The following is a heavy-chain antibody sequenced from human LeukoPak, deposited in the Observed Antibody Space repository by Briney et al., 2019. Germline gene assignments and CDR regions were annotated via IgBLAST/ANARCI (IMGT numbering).Heavy chain of an antibody. J-gene: IGHJ4*02. D-gene: IGHD4-11*01. CDR3: ARDPTEETFDYSFDY. CDR1: GFSFSSYA. Sequence: GGSLRLSCTASGFSFSSYAVHWVRQAPGKGLEWLAVILNDGSNKYYADSVKGRFTISRDNSKNTLYLQMDSLRAEDTAVYYCARDPTEETFDYSFDYWGQGTLVTVSS. CDR2: ILNDGSNK. V-gene: IGHV3-30*04.